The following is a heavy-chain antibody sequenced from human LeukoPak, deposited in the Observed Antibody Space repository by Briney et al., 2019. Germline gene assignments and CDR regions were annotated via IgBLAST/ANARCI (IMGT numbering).Heavy chain of an antibody. D-gene: IGHD5-18*01. V-gene: IGHV1-18*01. CDR2: IGVYNGDT. CDR1: GGTFSSYA. J-gene: IGHJ5*02. Sequence: ASVKVSCKASGGTFSSYAIGWVRQAPGQGLEWMGWIGVYNGDTNYAQKFQGRVTMTADTSTTTAYLELGGLTSDDTAVYYCAKDFEDTALFKSWGQGTLVTVSS. CDR3: AKDFEDTALFKS.